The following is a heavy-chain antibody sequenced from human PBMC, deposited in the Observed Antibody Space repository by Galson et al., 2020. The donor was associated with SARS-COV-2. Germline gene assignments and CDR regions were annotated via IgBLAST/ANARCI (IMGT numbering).Heavy chain of an antibody. CDR3: ARERPNCDFGVV. J-gene: IGHJ6*02. Sequence: SETLSLTCTVSGGSFNSYYWSWIRQPPGKGLEWIGNIYYSGSTIYNPSLQSRVTISLDTSKNQFSLKLSSVTAADTAVYFCARERPNCDFGVVWGQGTTVTVSS. CDR2: IYYSGST. D-gene: IGHD3-3*01. V-gene: IGHV4-59*01. CDR1: GGSFNSYY.